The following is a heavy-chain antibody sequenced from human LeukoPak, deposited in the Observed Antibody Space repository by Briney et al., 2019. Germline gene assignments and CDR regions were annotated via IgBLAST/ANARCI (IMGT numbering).Heavy chain of an antibody. J-gene: IGHJ6*03. CDR1: GRSFSHYY. V-gene: IGHV4-34*01. CDR3: ARRWNYGRNYYIDV. CDR2: INDSGTI. D-gene: IGHD1-7*01. Sequence: SETLSLTCAVYGRSFSHYYWSWIRQSPGMGLEWIGEINDSGTINYNPSLMSRVTISLDKSKNQFSLKLSSATAADTAVYYCARRWNYGRNYYIDVWGKGATVSVSS.